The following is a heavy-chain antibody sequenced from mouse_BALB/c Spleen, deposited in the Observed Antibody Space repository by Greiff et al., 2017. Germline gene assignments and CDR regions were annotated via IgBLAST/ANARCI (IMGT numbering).Heavy chain of an antibody. CDR3: ARWFYAMDY. CDR1: GYTFTSYW. D-gene: IGHD2-3*01. CDR2: IYPGDGDT. J-gene: IGHJ4*01. Sequence: QVQLKESGAELARPGASVKLSCKASGYTFTSYWMQWVKQRPGQGLEWIGAIYPGDGDTRYTQKFKGKATLTADKSSSTAYMQLSSLASEDSAVYYCARWFYAMDYWGQGTSVTVSS. V-gene: IGHV1-87*01.